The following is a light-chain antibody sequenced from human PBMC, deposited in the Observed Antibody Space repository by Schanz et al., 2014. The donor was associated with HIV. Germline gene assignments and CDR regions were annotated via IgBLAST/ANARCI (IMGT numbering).Light chain of an antibody. CDR3: QQYGSSLST. CDR2: GAS. Sequence: EIVLTQSPGTLSLSPGERATLSCRASQSVSSSYLAWYQPKPGQAPRLIIYGASSRATGIPDRFSGSGSGTDFTLTISRLEPEDFAVYYCQQYGSSLSTFGQGTRLEIK. V-gene: IGKV3-20*01. J-gene: IGKJ5*01. CDR1: QSVSSSY.